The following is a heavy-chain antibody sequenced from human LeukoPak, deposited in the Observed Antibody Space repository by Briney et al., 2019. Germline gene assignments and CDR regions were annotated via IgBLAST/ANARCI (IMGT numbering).Heavy chain of an antibody. Sequence: GGSLGLSCAASGFTFSSYAMSWVRRAPGKGLEWVSAISGSGGSTYYADSVRGRFTISRDNSKNTLYLQMNSLRAEDTAVYYCAKDERYGSGTNWFDPWGQGTLVTVSS. CDR2: ISGSGGST. J-gene: IGHJ5*02. CDR1: GFTFSSYA. V-gene: IGHV3-23*01. CDR3: AKDERYGSGTNWFDP. D-gene: IGHD3-10*01.